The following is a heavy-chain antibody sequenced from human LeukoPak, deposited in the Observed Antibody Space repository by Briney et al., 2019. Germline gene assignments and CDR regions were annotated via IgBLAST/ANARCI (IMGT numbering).Heavy chain of an antibody. D-gene: IGHD5-24*01. CDR2: ISSSGSTI. Sequence: QPGGSQRLSCAASGFTFRSYEMNWVRQAPGKGLEWVSYISSSGSTIYYADSVKGRFTISRDNAKNSLYLQMNSLRAEDTAVYYCARGLNSLDYWGQGTLVTVSS. J-gene: IGHJ4*02. CDR3: ARGLNSLDY. V-gene: IGHV3-48*03. CDR1: GFTFRSYE.